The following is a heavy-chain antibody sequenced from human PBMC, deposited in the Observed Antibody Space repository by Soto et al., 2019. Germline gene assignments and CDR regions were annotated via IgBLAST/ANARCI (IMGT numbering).Heavy chain of an antibody. CDR1: GGTFSSYA. J-gene: IGHJ6*02. V-gene: IGHV1-69*01. CDR2: IIPISGTT. D-gene: IGHD2-2*01. Sequence: QVQLVQSGAEVKKPGSSVKVSCKASGGTFSSYAISWVRQAPGQGLEWMGGIIPISGTTNYAQKFQGRVTITADEAKNTAYMELSSLRSEYTAVYYCARSQGSSTSLEIYYYYYYGMDVWGQGTKVTGSS. CDR3: ARSQGSSTSLEIYYYYYYGMDV.